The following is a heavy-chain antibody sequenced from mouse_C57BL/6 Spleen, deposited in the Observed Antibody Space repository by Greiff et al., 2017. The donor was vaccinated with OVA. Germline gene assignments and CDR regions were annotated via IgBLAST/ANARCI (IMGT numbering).Heavy chain of an antibody. CDR1: GYTFTSYW. CDR2: IYPGSGST. V-gene: IGHV1-55*01. CDR3: ARYGSSSYYYAMDY. D-gene: IGHD1-1*01. J-gene: IGHJ4*01. Sequence: VQLQESGAELVKPGASVKMSCKASGYTFTSYWITWVKQRPGQGLEWIGDIYPGSGSTNYNEKFKSKATLTVDTSSSTAYMQLSSLTSEDSAVYYCARYGSSSYYYAMDYWGQGTSVTVSS.